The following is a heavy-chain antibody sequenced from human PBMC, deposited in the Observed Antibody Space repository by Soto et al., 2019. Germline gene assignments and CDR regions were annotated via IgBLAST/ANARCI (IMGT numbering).Heavy chain of an antibody. Sequence: GGSRRLSCAASGFLFSAHALHWVRQAPGKGLEWVAVISFDGTNEYYVDSVKGRFTISRDDSQNTLYLQMNSLRAEDTALYYCARAYCGGDCHPYYYAMDVWGQGTTVTVSS. CDR3: ARAYCGGDCHPYYYAMDV. V-gene: IGHV3-30-3*01. CDR1: GFLFSAHA. D-gene: IGHD2-21*02. J-gene: IGHJ6*02. CDR2: ISFDGTNE.